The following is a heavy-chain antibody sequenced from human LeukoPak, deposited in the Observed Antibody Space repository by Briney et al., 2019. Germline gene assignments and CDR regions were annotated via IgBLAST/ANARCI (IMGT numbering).Heavy chain of an antibody. D-gene: IGHD2-15*01. CDR2: INHSGST. CDR1: GGSFSGYY. V-gene: IGHV4-34*01. CDR3: ARNCSGNSCSSFDDY. J-gene: IGHJ4*02. Sequence: SETLSLTCAVYGGSFSGYYWSWIRQPPGKGLEWIGEINHSGSTNYNPSLKSRVTISVDTSKNQFSLKLSSVTAADTAVYYCARNCSGNSCSSFDDYWGQGTLVTVSS.